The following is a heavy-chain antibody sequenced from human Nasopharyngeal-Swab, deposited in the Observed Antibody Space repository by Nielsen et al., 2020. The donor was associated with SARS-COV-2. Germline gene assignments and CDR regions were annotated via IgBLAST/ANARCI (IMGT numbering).Heavy chain of an antibody. D-gene: IGHD1-14*01. CDR1: GYSFNTYY. J-gene: IGHJ3*02. CDR2: ISCDDGTR. CDR3: ARGPNPHNAFDI. Sequence: ASVKVSCNASGYSFNTYYMHWLRQAPGQALVWMGLISCDDGTRNYAQKFRGRVTMTRDTSTNTVYLDLSSLQSEDTAVYYCARGPNPHNAFDIWGQGTMVTVSS. V-gene: IGHV1-46*02.